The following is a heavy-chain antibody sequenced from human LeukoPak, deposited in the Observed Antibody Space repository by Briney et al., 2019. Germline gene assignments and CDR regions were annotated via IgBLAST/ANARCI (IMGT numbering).Heavy chain of an antibody. V-gene: IGHV1-69*05. CDR3: ARAGDFWSGYPSRNYMDV. Sequence: ASVKVSCKASGGTFSSYAISWVGQAPGQGLEWMGGIIPIFGTANYAQKFQGRVTITTDESTSTAYMELSSLRSEDTAVYYCARAGDFWSGYPSRNYMDVWGKGTTVTVSS. CDR2: IIPIFGTA. J-gene: IGHJ6*03. CDR1: GGTFSSYA. D-gene: IGHD3-3*01.